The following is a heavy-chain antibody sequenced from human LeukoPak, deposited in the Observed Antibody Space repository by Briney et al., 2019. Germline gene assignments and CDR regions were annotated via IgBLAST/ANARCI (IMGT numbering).Heavy chain of an antibody. Sequence: GGSLRLSCAASGFSVSGDFMSWVRQAPGKGPEWVSVIDTAGTTHYADSVKGRFTISRHSRKNTLYLEMNSLTSEDTAVYYCARGRWFDPWGQGTLVTVSS. CDR3: ARGRWFDP. J-gene: IGHJ5*02. CDR1: GFSVSGDF. CDR2: IDTAGTT. V-gene: IGHV3-53*04.